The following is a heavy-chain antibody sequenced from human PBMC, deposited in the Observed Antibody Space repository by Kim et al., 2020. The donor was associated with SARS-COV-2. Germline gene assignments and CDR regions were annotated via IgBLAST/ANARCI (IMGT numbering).Heavy chain of an antibody. D-gene: IGHD3-22*01. CDR3: ARDWEVVGFFVGAFDI. CDR2: ISYDGSNK. V-gene: IGHV3-30-3*01. J-gene: IGHJ3*02. Sequence: GGSLRLSCAASGFTFSSYAMHWVRQAPGKGLEWVTVISYDGSNKYYADSVKGRFTISRDNSKNTLYLQMNSLRAEDTAVYYCARDWEVVGFFVGAFDIWGQGTMVTVSS. CDR1: GFTFSSYA.